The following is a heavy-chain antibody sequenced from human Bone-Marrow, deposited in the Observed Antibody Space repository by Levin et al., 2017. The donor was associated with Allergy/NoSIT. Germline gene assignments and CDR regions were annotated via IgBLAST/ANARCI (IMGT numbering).Heavy chain of an antibody. CDR1: GLSFSNYD. CDR3: ASWAMFYYDGSDFDYFYYGMEV. J-gene: IGHJ6*02. D-gene: IGHD3-16*01. Sequence: GESLKISCAASGLSFSNYDMNWVRQAPGKGLEWVSSISSGSSHIDYADSVKGRFTISRDNAKNSLYLQMNSLRLEETAVYFCASWAMFYYDGSDFDYFYYGMEVWGQGATVTVSS. CDR2: ISSGSSHI. V-gene: IGHV3-21*06.